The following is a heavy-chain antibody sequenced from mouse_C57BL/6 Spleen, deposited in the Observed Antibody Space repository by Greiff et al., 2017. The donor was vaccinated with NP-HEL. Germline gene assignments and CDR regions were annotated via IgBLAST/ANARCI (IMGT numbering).Heavy chain of an antibody. CDR1: GFTFSSYG. CDR3: ARQYGNYWFAY. J-gene: IGHJ3*01. CDR2: ISSGGSYT. Sequence: EVQVVESGGDLVKPGGSLKLSCAASGFTFSSYGMSWVRQTPDKRLEWVATISSGGSYTYYPDSVKGRFTISRDNAKNTLYLQMSSLKSEDTAMDYCARQYGNYWFAYWGQGTLVTVST. V-gene: IGHV5-6*01. D-gene: IGHD2-10*02.